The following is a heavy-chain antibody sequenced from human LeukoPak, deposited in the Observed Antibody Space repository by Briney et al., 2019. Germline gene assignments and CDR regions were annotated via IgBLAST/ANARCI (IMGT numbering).Heavy chain of an antibody. CDR3: ARRELLIAPHFDY. D-gene: IGHD1-26*01. Sequence: SETLSLTCTVSGGSISSYYWSWIRQPPGKGLEWIGYIYYSGSTNYNPSLKSRVTISVDTSKNQFSLKLSSVTAADTAVYYCARRELLIAPHFDYWGQGTLVTVSS. CDR1: GGSISSYY. CDR2: IYYSGST. J-gene: IGHJ4*02. V-gene: IGHV4-59*08.